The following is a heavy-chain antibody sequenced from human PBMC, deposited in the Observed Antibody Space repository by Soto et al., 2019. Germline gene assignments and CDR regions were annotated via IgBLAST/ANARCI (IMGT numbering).Heavy chain of an antibody. V-gene: IGHV4-4*07. CDR3: AITQIYCSGGSCYPFDY. Sequence: SGGSISSYYWSWIRQPAGKGLEWIGRIYTSGSTNYNPSLKSRVTMSVDTSKNQFSLKLSSVTAADTAVYYCAITQIYCSGGSCYPFDYWGQGTLVTVSS. CDR1: GGSISSYY. CDR2: IYTSGST. J-gene: IGHJ4*02. D-gene: IGHD2-15*01.